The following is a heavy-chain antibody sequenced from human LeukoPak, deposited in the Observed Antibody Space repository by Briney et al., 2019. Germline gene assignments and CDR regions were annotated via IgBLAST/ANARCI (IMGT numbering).Heavy chain of an antibody. D-gene: IGHD1-26*01. CDR3: ARGWELPGTDY. V-gene: IGHV4-38-2*02. CDR1: GYSISSAYY. CDR2: IYHSGST. J-gene: IGHJ4*02. Sequence: SETLSLTCTVSGYSISSAYYWGWIRQPPGRGLEWIGTIYHSGSTYYNTSLKSRVTISLDMSKSQFSLKLSSVTAADTAVYYCARGWELPGTDYWGQGTLVTVSS.